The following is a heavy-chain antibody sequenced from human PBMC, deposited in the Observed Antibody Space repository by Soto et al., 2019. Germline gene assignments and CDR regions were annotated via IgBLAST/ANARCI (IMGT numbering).Heavy chain of an antibody. CDR3: ANTKYYDFWSGYEKNDY. D-gene: IGHD3-3*01. V-gene: IGHV3-30*18. CDR1: GFTFSSYG. Sequence: GGSLRLSCAASGFTFSSYGMHWVRQAPGKGLEWVAVISYDGSNKYYADSVKGRFTISRDNSKNTLYLQMNSLRAEDTAVYYCANTKYYDFWSGYEKNDYWGQGTLVTVSS. CDR2: ISYDGSNK. J-gene: IGHJ4*02.